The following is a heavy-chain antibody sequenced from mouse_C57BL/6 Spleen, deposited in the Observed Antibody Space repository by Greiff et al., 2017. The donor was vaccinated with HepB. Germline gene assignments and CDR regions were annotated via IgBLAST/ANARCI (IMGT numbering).Heavy chain of an antibody. D-gene: IGHD2-1*01. V-gene: IGHV1-15*01. Sequence: VKLMESGAELVRPGASVTLSCKASGYTFTDYEMHWVKQTPVHGLEWIGAIGPETGGTAYNQKFKGKAILTADKSSSTAYMELRSLTSEDSAVYYFTRKESELLWPSVDWGQGTTLTVSA. CDR3: TRKESELLWPSVD. J-gene: IGHJ2*01. CDR2: IGPETGGT. CDR1: GYTFTDYE.